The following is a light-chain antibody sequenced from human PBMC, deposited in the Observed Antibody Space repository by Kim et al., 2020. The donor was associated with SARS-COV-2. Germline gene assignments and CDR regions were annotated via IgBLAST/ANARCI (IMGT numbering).Light chain of an antibody. CDR3: QAWDRGTVV. CDR2: QDD. V-gene: IGLV3-1*01. CDR1: KLGDKY. Sequence: SYELTQPPSVSVSPGQTASITCSGDKLGDKYACWYQQKSGQSPVLVIYQDDKRPSGIPGRFSGSNSGNTATLTICGTQAMDEADYYCQAWDRGTVVFGGGTQLTVL. J-gene: IGLJ3*02.